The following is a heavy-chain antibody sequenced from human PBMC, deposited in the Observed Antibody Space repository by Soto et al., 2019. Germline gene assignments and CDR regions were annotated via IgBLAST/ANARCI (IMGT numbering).Heavy chain of an antibody. V-gene: IGHV3-33*01. CDR3: ARDRVQMVDGLDV. J-gene: IGHJ6*02. Sequence: QVQLVESGGGVVQPVRSLRLSCAASGFTFSNNGMHWVRQAPGKGLEWVAVIWYDGINKYYADSVNGRFIISRDNSKNTVYLQMNSLRAEDTAVYYCARDRVQMVDGLDVWGQGTTVTVSS. CDR2: IWYDGINK. D-gene: IGHD2-15*01. CDR1: GFTFSNNG.